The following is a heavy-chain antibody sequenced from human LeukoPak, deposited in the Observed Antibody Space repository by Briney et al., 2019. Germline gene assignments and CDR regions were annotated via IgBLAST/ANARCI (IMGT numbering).Heavy chain of an antibody. CDR3: ARARWLQPLSY. V-gene: IGHV3-30*04. J-gene: IGHJ4*02. CDR1: GFTFSSYA. D-gene: IGHD5-24*01. CDR2: ISYDGSNK. Sequence: PGGSLRLSCAASGFTFSSYAMHWVRQAPGKGLEWVAVISYDGSNKYYADSVKGRFTISRDNSKNTLYLQMNSLRAEDTAVYYCARARWLQPLSYWGQGTLVTVSS.